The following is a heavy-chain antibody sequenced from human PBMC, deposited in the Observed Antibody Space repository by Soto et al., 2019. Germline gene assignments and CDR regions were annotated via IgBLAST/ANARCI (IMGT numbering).Heavy chain of an antibody. CDR3: ASVYCTNGVCHGAFDY. Sequence: EVQLVESGGGLVQPGGSLRLSCAAPGFTLSTYSMNWVRQAPGKGLEWVSYITSSSSTIYYAASVKGRFTISRDNAKNSLYLQMNSLRAEDTAVYYCASVYCTNGVCHGAFDYWGQGTLVTVSS. D-gene: IGHD2-8*01. V-gene: IGHV3-48*01. CDR2: ITSSSSTI. J-gene: IGHJ4*02. CDR1: GFTLSTYS.